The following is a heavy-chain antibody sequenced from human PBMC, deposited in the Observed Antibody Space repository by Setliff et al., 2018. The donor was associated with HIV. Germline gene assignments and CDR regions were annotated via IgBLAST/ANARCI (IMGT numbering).Heavy chain of an antibody. D-gene: IGHD1-26*01. Sequence: GGSLRLSCAASGFTVSNAWMSWVRQVPGKGLDWVGRIIPRTDGVTTEYAAPVKGRFSISRDDSKTTLYLQMNSLKTEDTAVYYCTSGVGHSDHDYWGQGTLVTVSS. V-gene: IGHV3-15*01. J-gene: IGHJ4*02. CDR2: IIPRTDGVTT. CDR3: TSGVGHSDHDY. CDR1: GFTVSNAW.